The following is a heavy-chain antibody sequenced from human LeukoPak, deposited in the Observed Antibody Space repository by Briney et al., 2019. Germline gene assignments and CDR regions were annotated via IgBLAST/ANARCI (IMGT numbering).Heavy chain of an antibody. D-gene: IGHD3-22*01. CDR2: INHSGST. CDR1: GGSFSGYY. Sequence: SETLSLTCAVYGGSFSGYYWSWIRQPPGKGLEWIGEINHSGSTNYNPSLKSRVTISVDTSKNQFSLKLSSVTAADTAVYYCARGAERVVDDFDYWGQGTLVTVSS. V-gene: IGHV4-34*01. J-gene: IGHJ4*02. CDR3: ARGAERVVDDFDY.